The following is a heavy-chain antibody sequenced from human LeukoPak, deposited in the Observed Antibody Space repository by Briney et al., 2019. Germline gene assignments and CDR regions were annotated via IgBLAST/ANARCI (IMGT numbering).Heavy chain of an antibody. CDR2: IRNKANSYST. D-gene: IGHD4/OR15-4a*01. V-gene: IGHV3-72*01. J-gene: IGHJ4*02. CDR1: GFTLSVHY. CDR3: ASVASGNYGEYDY. Sequence: GGSLRLSCAACGFTLSVHYMDWVRQAAGKGGEGVGRIRNKANSYSTEYAPSVKGRFIISSDDSENSLYLQMNSLKTEDTAVYYCASVASGNYGEYDYWRQGTLATVS.